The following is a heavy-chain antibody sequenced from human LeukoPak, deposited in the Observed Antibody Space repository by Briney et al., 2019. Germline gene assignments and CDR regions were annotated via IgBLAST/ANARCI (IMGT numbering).Heavy chain of an antibody. Sequence: GASVKVSCKASGYTFTSYGISWVRQAPGQGLEWMGGIIPIFGTANYAQKFQGRVTITADESTSTAYMELSSLRSEDTAVYYCARADLPDSSGYDYWGQGTLVTVSS. V-gene: IGHV1-69*13. D-gene: IGHD3-22*01. J-gene: IGHJ4*02. CDR2: IIPIFGTA. CDR1: GYTFTSYG. CDR3: ARADLPDSSGYDY.